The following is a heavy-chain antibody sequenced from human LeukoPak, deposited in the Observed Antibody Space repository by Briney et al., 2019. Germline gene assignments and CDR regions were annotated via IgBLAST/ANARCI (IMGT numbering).Heavy chain of an antibody. CDR1: GGPVSGYY. J-gene: IGHJ5*02. CDR2: INHSGST. V-gene: IGHV4-34*01. D-gene: IGHD3-3*01. CDR3: ARAYDFWSGSPFWFDP. Sequence: SETLSLTCAVYGGPVSGYYWSWIRQPPGKGLAWIGEINHSGSTNYSPSLKRRVTISVDTSKNQFSLKLSSVTAADTAVYYCARAYDFWSGSPFWFDPWGQGTLVTVSS.